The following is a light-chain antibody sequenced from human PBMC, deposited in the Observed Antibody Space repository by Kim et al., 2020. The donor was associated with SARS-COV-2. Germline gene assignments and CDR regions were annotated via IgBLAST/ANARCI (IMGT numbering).Light chain of an antibody. Sequence: ASVWDRGTITCQASQDINSFINWYQQTPGKAPKLLMYDASNLDTGAPSRFSGRGSGTHFTFTISSLQPEDIATYYCQQHDNLPITFGQGTRLEIK. CDR1: QDINSF. CDR2: DAS. V-gene: IGKV1-33*01. J-gene: IGKJ5*01. CDR3: QQHDNLPIT.